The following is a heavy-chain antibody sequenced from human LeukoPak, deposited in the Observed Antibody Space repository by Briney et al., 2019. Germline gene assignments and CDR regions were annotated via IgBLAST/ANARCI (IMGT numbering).Heavy chain of an antibody. CDR3: AKGSIGIVGANDAFDI. Sequence: PGGSLRLSCAASGFTFSSYAMSWVRQAPGKGLEWVSAISGSGGSTYYADSVKGRFTISRDNSKNTLYLQMNSLRAEDTAVYYCAKGSIGIVGANDAFDIWGQGTMVTVSS. CDR1: GFTFSSYA. J-gene: IGHJ3*02. CDR2: ISGSGGST. V-gene: IGHV3-23*01. D-gene: IGHD1-26*01.